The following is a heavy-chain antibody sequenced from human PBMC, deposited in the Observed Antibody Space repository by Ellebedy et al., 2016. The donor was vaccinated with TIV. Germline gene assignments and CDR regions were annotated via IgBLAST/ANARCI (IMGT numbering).Heavy chain of an antibody. Sequence: SETLSLXCKISGGSITTSRSYWGWIRQPPGKGLEWIASMSKSGNSNYNPALKSRVTIPVDTSNNQFSLKLNSVTAADTAVYYCAMKTTYFYESSGYYYFDLWGQGALVTVSS. CDR2: MSKSGNS. CDR1: GGSITTSRSY. J-gene: IGHJ4*02. D-gene: IGHD3-22*01. V-gene: IGHV4-39*07. CDR3: AMKTTYFYESSGYYYFDL.